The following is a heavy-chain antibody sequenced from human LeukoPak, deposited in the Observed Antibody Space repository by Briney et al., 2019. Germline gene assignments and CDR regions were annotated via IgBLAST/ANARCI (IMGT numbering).Heavy chain of an antibody. J-gene: IGHJ3*02. CDR2: INHSGGT. CDR1: GGSFSGYY. CDR3: ARRARGYSYGFYAFDI. V-gene: IGHV4-34*01. D-gene: IGHD5-18*01. Sequence: SETLSLTCAVYGGSFSGYYWSWIRQPPGKGLEWIGEINHSGGTNYNPSLKSRVTISVDTSKNQFSLKLSSVTAADTAVYYCARRARGYSYGFYAFDIWGQGTMVTVSS.